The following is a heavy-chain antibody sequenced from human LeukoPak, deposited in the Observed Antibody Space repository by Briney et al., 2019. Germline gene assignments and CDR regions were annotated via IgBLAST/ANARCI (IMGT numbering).Heavy chain of an antibody. Sequence: ASVKVSCKASGYTFTSYDINWVRQAPGQGLEWMGWMNPNSGNTGYAQKFQGRVTMARNTSISTASMELSSLRSEDTAVYYCAKGYSYGSYYFDYWGQGTLVTVSS. D-gene: IGHD5-18*01. V-gene: IGHV1-8*01. CDR1: GYTFTSYD. CDR2: MNPNSGNT. CDR3: AKGYSYGSYYFDY. J-gene: IGHJ4*02.